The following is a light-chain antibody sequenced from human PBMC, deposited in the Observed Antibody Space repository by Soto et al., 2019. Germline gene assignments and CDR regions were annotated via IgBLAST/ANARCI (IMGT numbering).Light chain of an antibody. CDR1: SSDVGGYNY. V-gene: IGLV2-14*01. J-gene: IGLJ1*01. CDR3: SSYTSSSTYV. CDR2: EVS. Sequence: QSVPTQPASVSGSPGQSITISCTGTSSDVGGYNYVSWYQQHPGKAPKLMIYEVSNRPSGVSNRFSGSKSGNTASLTISGLQAEDEADYYCSSYTSSSTYVFGTGTKLTVL.